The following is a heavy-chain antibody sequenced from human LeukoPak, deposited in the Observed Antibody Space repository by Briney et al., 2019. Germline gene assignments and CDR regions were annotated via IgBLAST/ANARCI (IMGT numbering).Heavy chain of an antibody. CDR3: ARGRHRGIVGATGSAFDI. CDR1: GGSISSGGYY. CDR2: IYYSGST. Sequence: SQTLSLTCTVSGGSISSGGYYWSWIRQHPGKGLEWIGYIYYSGSTYYNPSLKSRVTISVDTSKNQFSLKLSSVTAADTAVYYCARGRHRGIVGATGSAFDIWGQGTMVTVSS. V-gene: IGHV4-31*03. J-gene: IGHJ3*02. D-gene: IGHD1-26*01.